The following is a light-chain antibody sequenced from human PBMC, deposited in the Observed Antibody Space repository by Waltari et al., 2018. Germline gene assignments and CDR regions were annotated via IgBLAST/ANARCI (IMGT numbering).Light chain of an antibody. CDR3: SSYTSRTTGI. CDR2: DVT. J-gene: IGLJ2*01. Sequence: QSALTQPDSVSGSPGQSITISCTGTSSDVGGYKFVSWYQHNPGEAPKLIIFDVTNRPSGVSYRFTGSKSGNSASLTISGLQAEDEAYYYCSSYTSRTTGIFGGGTKLTVL. V-gene: IGLV2-14*03. CDR1: SSDVGGYKF.